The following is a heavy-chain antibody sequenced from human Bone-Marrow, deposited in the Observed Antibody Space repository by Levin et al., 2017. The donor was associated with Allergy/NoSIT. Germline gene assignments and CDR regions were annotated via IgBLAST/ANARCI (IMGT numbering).Heavy chain of an antibody. CDR2: ISPSGGST. CDR3: VKVALGSTIGYFDY. Sequence: SGGSLRLSCGASGLTFSSNGMSWVRRAPGKGLEWVSAISPSGGSTYYAESVKGRFTISRDNSKNTLYLQMSSLRAEDTAVYYCVKVALGSTIGYFDYWGQGTLVTVSS. V-gene: IGHV3-23*01. D-gene: IGHD1-26*01. CDR1: GLTFSSNG. J-gene: IGHJ4*02.